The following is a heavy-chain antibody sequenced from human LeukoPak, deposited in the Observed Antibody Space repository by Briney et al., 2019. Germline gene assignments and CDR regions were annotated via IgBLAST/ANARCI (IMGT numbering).Heavy chain of an antibody. CDR3: ARKPRIGRNWFDP. CDR2: ISAYNGNT. J-gene: IGHJ5*02. V-gene: IGHV1-18*04. D-gene: IGHD1-26*01. Sequence: ASVKVSCKASGYTFTGYYMHWVRQAPGQGLEWMGWISAYNGNTNYAQKFQGRVTMTTDTSTSTAYMELRSLRSDDTAVYYCARKPRIGRNWFDPWGQGTLVTVSS. CDR1: GYTFTGYY.